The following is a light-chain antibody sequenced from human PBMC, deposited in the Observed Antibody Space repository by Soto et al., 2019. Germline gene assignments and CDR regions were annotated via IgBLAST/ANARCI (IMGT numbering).Light chain of an antibody. J-gene: IGKJ4*01. Sequence: DIVLTQSPSTLSLSPGERATLSCRASQSVSSYLAWYQQKPGKAPRLLIYDASNRAIGIPARFSGSASGTDFTPTISSLEPEDFAFYYCQQSSNGRTFGEGTKVEFK. CDR3: QQSSNGRT. CDR1: QSVSSY. V-gene: IGKV3-11*01. CDR2: DAS.